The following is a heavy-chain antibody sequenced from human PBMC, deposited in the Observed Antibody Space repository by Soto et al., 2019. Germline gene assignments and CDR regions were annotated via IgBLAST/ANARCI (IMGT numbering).Heavy chain of an antibody. Sequence: QVQLVQSGAEVKKPGSSVKVSCKASGGTFSSSAISWVRQAPGQGLGWMGGIIPIFGTANYAQKFQGRVTITADESTSPAYMELSSLRSEDPAVYYCARGIPYSSSSVWGQGTTVTVSS. J-gene: IGHJ6*02. CDR1: GGTFSSSA. CDR3: ARGIPYSSSSV. V-gene: IGHV1-69*12. D-gene: IGHD6-6*01. CDR2: IIPIFGTA.